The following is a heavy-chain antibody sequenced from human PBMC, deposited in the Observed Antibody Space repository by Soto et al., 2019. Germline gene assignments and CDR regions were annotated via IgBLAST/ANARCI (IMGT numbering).Heavy chain of an antibody. CDR3: ARDIAAATYYYGMDV. CDR2: ISWNSGSI. V-gene: IGHV3-9*01. CDR1: GFTFDDYA. D-gene: IGHD6-13*01. J-gene: IGHJ6*02. Sequence: GGSLRLSCAASGFTFDDYAMHWVRQAPGKGLEWVSGISWNSGSIGYADSVKGRFTISRDNAKNSLYLQMNSLRAEDTALYYCARDIAAATYYYGMDVWGQGTTVTVSS.